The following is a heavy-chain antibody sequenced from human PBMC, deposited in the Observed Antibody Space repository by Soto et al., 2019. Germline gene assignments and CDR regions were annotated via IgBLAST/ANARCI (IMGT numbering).Heavy chain of an antibody. CDR1: GYTFTSYG. J-gene: IGHJ4*02. CDR3: ARDPPRRYNSGQGLDY. D-gene: IGHD5-18*01. CDR2: ISTYYDNT. Sequence: ASGKVSCKASGYTFTSYGIIWVRQAPGRGLEWMGWISTYYDNTNYAQNLRGRVTMTTDTSTSTAYMELRSLRSDDTAVYYCARDPPRRYNSGQGLDYWGQGTLVTVS. V-gene: IGHV1-18*04.